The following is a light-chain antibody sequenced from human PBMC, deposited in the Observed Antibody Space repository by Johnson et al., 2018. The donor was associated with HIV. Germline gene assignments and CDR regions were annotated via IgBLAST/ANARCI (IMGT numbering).Light chain of an antibody. CDR3: GTWDSSLSAGEV. CDR1: SSNIGNNY. CDR2: DNN. J-gene: IGLJ1*01. Sequence: QSVLTQPPSVSAAPGQKVTISCSGSSSNIGNNYVSWYQQLPGTAPKLLIYDNNKRPSGIPDRFSGSKSGTSATLGITGLQTGDEADYYCGTWDSSLSAGEVFGTGTKVIVL. V-gene: IGLV1-51*01.